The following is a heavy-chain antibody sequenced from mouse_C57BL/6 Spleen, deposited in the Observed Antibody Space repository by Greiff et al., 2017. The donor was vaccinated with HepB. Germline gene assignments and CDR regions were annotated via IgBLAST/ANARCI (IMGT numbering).Heavy chain of an antibody. J-gene: IGHJ1*03. Sequence: VQRVESGPGLVAPSQSLSITCTVSGFSLTSYGVDWVRQSPGKGLEWLGVIWGVGSTNYNSALKSRLSISKDNSKSQVFLKMNSLQTDDTAMYYCARGAYGNYWYFDVWGTGTTVTVSS. D-gene: IGHD2-1*01. CDR1: GFSLTSYG. CDR2: IWGVGST. CDR3: ARGAYGNYWYFDV. V-gene: IGHV2-6*01.